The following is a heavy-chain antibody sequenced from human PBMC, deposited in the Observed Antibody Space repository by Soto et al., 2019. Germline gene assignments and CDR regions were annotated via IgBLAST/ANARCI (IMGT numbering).Heavy chain of an antibody. CDR1: GGSISSYY. Sequence: SSETLSLTCTVSGGSISSYYWIWIRQPPGKGLEWIGYIYYSGSTNYNPSLKSRVTISVDTSKNQFSLKLSSVTAADTAVYYCARLKVGGNFWSRSYYYYMAVWGKGTTVTVSS. CDR3: ARLKVGGNFWSRSYYYYMAV. CDR2: IYYSGST. J-gene: IGHJ6*03. V-gene: IGHV4-59*08. D-gene: IGHD3-3*01.